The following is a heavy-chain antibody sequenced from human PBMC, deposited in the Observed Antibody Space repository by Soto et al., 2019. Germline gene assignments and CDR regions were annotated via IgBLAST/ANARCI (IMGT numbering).Heavy chain of an antibody. D-gene: IGHD5-12*01. J-gene: IGHJ3*02. CDR1: GGSISSYY. V-gene: IGHV4-59*08. Sequence: SETMSLTCTVSGGSISSYYGGWIRKPPGKGLEWIGYIYYSGSTNYNPSLKSRVTISVDTSKNQFSLKLSSVTAADTAVYYCARHGYSGYATSAFDIWGEGTMVTGSS. CDR2: IYYSGST. CDR3: ARHGYSGYATSAFDI.